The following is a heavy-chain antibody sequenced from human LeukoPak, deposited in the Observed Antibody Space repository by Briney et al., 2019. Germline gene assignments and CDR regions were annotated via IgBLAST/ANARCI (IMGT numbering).Heavy chain of an antibody. D-gene: IGHD2-15*01. V-gene: IGHV4-59*01. CDR1: GDSISRFY. J-gene: IGHJ4*02. CDR3: ARGDTPRGYFSY. Sequence: PSETLSLTCTVSGDSISRFYWSWIRQSPGKGLEWIGYIYDSQTTNYNPSLKSRVYMSIDMSKNQFSLRLTSVTAADTAVYYCARGDTPRGYFSYWGQGTLVPVSS. CDR2: IYDSQTT.